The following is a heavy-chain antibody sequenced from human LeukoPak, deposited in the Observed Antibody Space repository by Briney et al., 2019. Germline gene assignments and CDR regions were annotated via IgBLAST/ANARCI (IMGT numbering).Heavy chain of an antibody. Sequence: SETLSLTCTVSGGSISSYYWSWIRQPPGKGLEWIGYIYYSGNTNYNPSLKSRVTISVDTSKNQFSLKLSSVTAADTAVYYCARACSGGSCYGSAFDIWGQGTMVTVSS. D-gene: IGHD2-15*01. CDR3: ARACSGGSCYGSAFDI. CDR2: IYYSGNT. CDR1: GGSISSYY. V-gene: IGHV4-59*01. J-gene: IGHJ3*02.